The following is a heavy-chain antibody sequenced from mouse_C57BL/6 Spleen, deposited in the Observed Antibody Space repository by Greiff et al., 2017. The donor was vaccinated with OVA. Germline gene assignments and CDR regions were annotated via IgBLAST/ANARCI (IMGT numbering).Heavy chain of an antibody. CDR3: ATLYYGSSYGDY. Sequence: VQLKESGGGLVKPGGSLKLSCAASGFTFSDYGMHWVRQAPEKGLEWVAYISSGSSTIYYADTVKGRFTISRDNAKNTLFLQMTSLRSEDTAMYYCATLYYGSSYGDYWGQGTTLTVSS. D-gene: IGHD1-1*01. J-gene: IGHJ2*01. CDR1: GFTFSDYG. V-gene: IGHV5-17*01. CDR2: ISSGSSTI.